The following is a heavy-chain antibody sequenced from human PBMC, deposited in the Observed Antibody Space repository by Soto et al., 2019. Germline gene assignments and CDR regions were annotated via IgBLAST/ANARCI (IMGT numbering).Heavy chain of an antibody. J-gene: IGHJ4*02. CDR3: ARHSYYYDSSGYSP. CDR1: GGSISSSSYY. D-gene: IGHD3-22*01. Sequence: SETLSLTCTVSGGSISSSSYYWGWIRQPPGKGLEWIGSIYYSGSTYYNPSLKSRVTISVDTSKNQFSPKLSSVTAADTAVYYCARHSYYYDSSGYSPWGQGTLVTVSS. CDR2: IYYSGST. V-gene: IGHV4-39*01.